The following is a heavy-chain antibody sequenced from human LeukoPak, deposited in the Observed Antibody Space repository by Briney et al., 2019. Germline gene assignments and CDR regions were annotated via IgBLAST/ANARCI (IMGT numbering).Heavy chain of an antibody. Sequence: GASVKVSCKASGGTFSSYAINWVRQAPGQGLEWMGGITPMFGTAKYAQKFQGRVTITADESTSTAYMELSSLRSEDTAVYYCAREYSSSSWLPRAGMDVWGQGTTVTVSS. J-gene: IGHJ6*02. CDR3: AREYSSSSWLPRAGMDV. D-gene: IGHD6-6*01. V-gene: IGHV1-69*13. CDR1: GGTFSSYA. CDR2: ITPMFGTA.